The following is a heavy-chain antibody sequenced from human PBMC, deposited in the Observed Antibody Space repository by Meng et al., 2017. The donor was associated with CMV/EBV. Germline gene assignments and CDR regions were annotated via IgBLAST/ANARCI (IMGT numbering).Heavy chain of an antibody. Sequence: ASVKVSCKASGYTFTSYGISWVRQAPGQGLEWMGWISAYNGNTNYAQKLQGRVTMTTDTSTSTAYTELRSLRSDDTAVYYCARDCSSTSCYSEDAFDIWGQGTMVTVSS. CDR3: ARDCSSTSCYSEDAFDI. V-gene: IGHV1-18*01. CDR1: GYTFTSYG. D-gene: IGHD2-2*01. CDR2: ISAYNGNT. J-gene: IGHJ3*02.